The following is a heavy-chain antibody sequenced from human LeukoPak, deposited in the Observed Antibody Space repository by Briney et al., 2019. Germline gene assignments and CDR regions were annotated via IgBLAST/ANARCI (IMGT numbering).Heavy chain of an antibody. D-gene: IGHD3-10*01. CDR2: IYYRVTS. V-gene: IGHV4-59*01. Sequence: SETLSLTCTVSVDSISTDYWSWIRQPPGEGLEWIGYIYYRVTSDYNPSLKSRVTMSVDMSTRQISLKLSSVTAADTAVYYCARAVGGDGSGSLWGPGTLVTVSS. CDR3: ARAVGGDGSGSL. CDR1: VDSISTDY. J-gene: IGHJ4*02.